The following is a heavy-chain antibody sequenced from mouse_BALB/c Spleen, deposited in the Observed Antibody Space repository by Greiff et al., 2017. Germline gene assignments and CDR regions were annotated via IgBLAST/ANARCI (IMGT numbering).Heavy chain of an antibody. V-gene: IGHV1-67*01. CDR1: GYTFTDYA. D-gene: IGHD2-1*01. Sequence: QVQLKESGPELVRPGVSVKISCKGSGYTFTDYAMHWVKQSHAKSLEWIGVISTYYGNTNYNQKFKGKATMTVDKSSSTAYMELARLTSEDSAIYYCGVGNYVAYWGQGTLVTVSA. J-gene: IGHJ3*01. CDR2: ISTYYGNT. CDR3: GVGNYVAY.